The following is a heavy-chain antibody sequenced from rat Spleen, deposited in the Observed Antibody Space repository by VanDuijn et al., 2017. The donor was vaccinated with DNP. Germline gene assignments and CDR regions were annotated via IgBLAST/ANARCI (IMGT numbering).Heavy chain of an antibody. J-gene: IGHJ4*01. D-gene: IGHD4-1*01. V-gene: IGHV5-7*01. CDR1: GFTFSDYN. Sequence: EVQLVESGGGLVQPGRSLKLSCAASGFTFSDYNMAWVRQAPKTGLAWVATISYDRSSTYYRDSVKGRFTISRDNAKSTLYLQMDSLRSEDTATYYCARQYGSYAMDAWGQGTSVTVSS. CDR3: ARQYGSYAMDA. CDR2: ISYDRSST.